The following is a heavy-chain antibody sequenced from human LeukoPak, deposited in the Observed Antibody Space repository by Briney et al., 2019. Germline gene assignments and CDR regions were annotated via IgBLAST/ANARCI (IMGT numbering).Heavy chain of an antibody. J-gene: IGHJ4*02. Sequence: GTSLRLSCAAFGFIFSSYAMHWVRQAPGKGLEWVSLISGDGGSTYYADSVKGRFTISRDNSKNSLYLQMNSLRTEDTALYYCAKFSVAAGFDYWGQGTLVTVSS. CDR1: GFIFSSYA. V-gene: IGHV3-43*02. CDR3: AKFSVAAGFDY. D-gene: IGHD6-19*01. CDR2: ISGDGGST.